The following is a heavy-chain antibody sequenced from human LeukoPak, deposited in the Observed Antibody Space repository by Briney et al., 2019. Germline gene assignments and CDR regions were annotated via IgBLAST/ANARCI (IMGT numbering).Heavy chain of an antibody. Sequence: ASVKVSCKASGYTFTTYDLNWVRQATGQGLEWMGWMNPNSGNTGYAQKFQGRVTMTRNTSISTAYMELNNLTSEDTAVCCARRIRGAPTDHWGQGTLVTVSS. CDR3: ARRIRGAPTDH. D-gene: IGHD3-10*01. J-gene: IGHJ4*02. CDR1: GYTFTTYD. CDR2: MNPNSGNT. V-gene: IGHV1-8*01.